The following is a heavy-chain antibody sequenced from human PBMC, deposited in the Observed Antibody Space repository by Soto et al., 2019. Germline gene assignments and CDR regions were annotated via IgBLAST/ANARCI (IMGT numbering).Heavy chain of an antibody. CDR1: GFTFSSYA. V-gene: IGHV3-23*01. Sequence: GGSLRLSCAASGFTFSSYAMSWVRQAPGKGLEWVSAISGSGGSTYYADSVKGRFTISRDNSKNTLYQQMNSLRAEDTAVYYCAKVEVGGSGSYYYYFDYWGQGTLVTVSS. J-gene: IGHJ4*02. CDR3: AKVEVGGSGSYYYYFDY. D-gene: IGHD3-10*01. CDR2: ISGSGGST.